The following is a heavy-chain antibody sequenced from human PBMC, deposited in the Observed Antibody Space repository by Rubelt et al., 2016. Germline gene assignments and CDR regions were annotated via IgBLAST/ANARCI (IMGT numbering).Heavy chain of an antibody. V-gene: IGHV4-34*01. CDR3: AGVSSVSGWVGD. CDR1: GGSFSGYY. CDR2: INPGGST. D-gene: IGHD6-19*01. Sequence: QVQLQQWGAGLLKPLETLSLTCAVYGGSFSGYYWSWIRQAPGKGLEWIGEINPGGSTNFNPSLKGRVTRSVGTSTIPFSLKLTSMTASDTSVYYCAGVSSVSGWVGDWGQGTLVTVSS. J-gene: IGHJ4*02.